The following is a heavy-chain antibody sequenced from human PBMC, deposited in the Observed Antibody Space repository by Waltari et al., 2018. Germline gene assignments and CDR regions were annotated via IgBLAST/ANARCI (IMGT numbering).Heavy chain of an antibody. CDR3: ARDMVGTGYYYYGMDV. CDR2: INPNSGGT. D-gene: IGHD1-1*01. CDR1: GYTFTGYY. Sequence: QVQLVQSGAEVKKPGASVKVSCKASGYTFTGYYMPWVRQAPGQGLEWMGWINPNSGGTNYAQKFQGWVTMTRDTSISTAYMELSRLRSDDTAVYYCARDMVGTGYYYYGMDVWGQGTTVTVSS. V-gene: IGHV1-2*04. J-gene: IGHJ6*02.